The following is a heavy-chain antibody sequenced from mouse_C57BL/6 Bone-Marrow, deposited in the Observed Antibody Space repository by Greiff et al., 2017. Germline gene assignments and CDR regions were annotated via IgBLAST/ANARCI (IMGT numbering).Heavy chain of an antibody. Sequence: EVMLVESGGGLVQPGGSLKLSCAASGFTFSDYYMYWVRQTPEKRLEWVAYISNGGGSTYYPDTVKGRFTISRDNAKNTLYLQMSRLKSEDTAMYYCARLITTVVAESWYFDVWGTGTTVTVSS. CDR2: ISNGGGST. J-gene: IGHJ1*03. CDR3: ARLITTVVAESWYFDV. CDR1: GFTFSDYY. D-gene: IGHD1-1*01. V-gene: IGHV5-12*01.